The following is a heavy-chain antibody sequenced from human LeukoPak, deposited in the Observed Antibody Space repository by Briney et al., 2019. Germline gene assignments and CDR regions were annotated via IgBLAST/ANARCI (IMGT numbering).Heavy chain of an antibody. V-gene: IGHV1-2*02. CDR3: ARWLQPYYYYGMDV. D-gene: IGHD5-24*01. CDR2: ISPNSGGT. J-gene: IGHJ6*02. Sequence: ASVTVSFKASGYTFTDYYMHWVRQAPGQGLEWMGWISPNSGGTNYAQKFQGRVTMTRDTSISTAYLELSRLRSDDTAVYYCARWLQPYYYYGMDVWGQGTTVTVSS. CDR1: GYTFTDYY.